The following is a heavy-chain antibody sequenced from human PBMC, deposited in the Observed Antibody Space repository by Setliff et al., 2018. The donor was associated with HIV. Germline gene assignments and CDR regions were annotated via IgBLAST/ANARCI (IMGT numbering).Heavy chain of an antibody. CDR3: ARGGGPDTNFDS. V-gene: IGHV4-30-4*08. CDR1: GDSIISGDYY. Sequence: TLSLTCTVSGDSIISGDYYWSWIRQSPGKGLEWIGHIHYKGNIDYNASLKSRVTISVDTSKNQFSLRLSSVTAADTAVYYCARGGGPDTNFDSWGRGTLVTVSS. CDR2: IHYKGNI. J-gene: IGHJ4*02.